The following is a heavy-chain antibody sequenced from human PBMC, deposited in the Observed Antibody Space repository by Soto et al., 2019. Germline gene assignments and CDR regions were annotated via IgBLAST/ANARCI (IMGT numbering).Heavy chain of an antibody. CDR1: GFTFSSYA. D-gene: IGHD3-9*01. Sequence: GGSLRLCCAASGFTFSSYAMHWVRQAPGKGLEWVAVISYDGSNKYYADSVKGRFTISRDNSKNTLYLQMNSLRAEDTAVYYCASFRGGLLRYFDWLLSFDYWGQGTLVTVSS. V-gene: IGHV3-30-3*01. J-gene: IGHJ4*02. CDR2: ISYDGSNK. CDR3: ASFRGGLLRYFDWLLSFDY.